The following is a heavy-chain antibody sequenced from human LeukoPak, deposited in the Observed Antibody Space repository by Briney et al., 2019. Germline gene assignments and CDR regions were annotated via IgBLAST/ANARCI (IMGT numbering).Heavy chain of an antibody. J-gene: IGHJ4*02. D-gene: IGHD3-3*02. Sequence: SETLSLTCAVYGGSFSGYYWSWIRQPPGKGLEWIGEINHSGSTNYNPSLKSRVTISVDTSKNLFSLKLSSVTAADTAVYYCARKISGLFDYWGQGTLVTVSS. CDR2: INHSGST. V-gene: IGHV4-34*01. CDR3: ARKISGLFDY. CDR1: GGSFSGYY.